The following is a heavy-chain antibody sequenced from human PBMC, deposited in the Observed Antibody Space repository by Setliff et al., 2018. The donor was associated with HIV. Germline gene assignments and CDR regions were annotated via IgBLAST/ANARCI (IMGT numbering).Heavy chain of an antibody. D-gene: IGHD6-13*01. J-gene: IGHJ3*02. CDR2: IVIA. V-gene: IGHV1-69*10. CDR3: ARDLVWPYSSRWYDAFDI. CDR1: GDTFSIYA. Sequence: SVKVSCKASGDTFSIYAISWVRQAPGQGLEWMGGIVIANYAQKFQGRVTITADVSTSTIYMELSSLTSEDTAVYYCARDLVWPYSSRWYDAFDIWGQGTMVTVSS.